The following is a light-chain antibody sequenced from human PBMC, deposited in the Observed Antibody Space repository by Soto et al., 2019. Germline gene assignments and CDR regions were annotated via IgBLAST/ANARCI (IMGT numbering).Light chain of an antibody. Sequence: EIVLTQSPATPSLSPAERATLSCRASQSVSSYLAWYQQKPGQAPRLLIYDASNRATGIPARFSGSGSGTDFTLTINSLEPEDSAVYYCQQRSNWPSITFGQGTRLEIK. CDR1: QSVSSY. CDR2: DAS. J-gene: IGKJ5*01. V-gene: IGKV3-11*01. CDR3: QQRSNWPSIT.